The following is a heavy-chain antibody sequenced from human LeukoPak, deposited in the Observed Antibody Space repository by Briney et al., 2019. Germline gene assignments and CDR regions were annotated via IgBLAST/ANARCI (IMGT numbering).Heavy chain of an antibody. CDR3: ARSALGCGSGSYSVAYYYYMDV. Sequence: ASVKVSCKASGYTFTSYGISWVRQAPGQGLEWMGWISAYNGNTNYAQKLQGRVTMTTDTSTSTAYMELRSLRSDDTAVYYCARSALGCGSGSYSVAYYYYMDVWGKGTTVTVSS. CDR1: GYTFTSYG. D-gene: IGHD3-10*01. CDR2: ISAYNGNT. J-gene: IGHJ6*03. V-gene: IGHV1-18*01.